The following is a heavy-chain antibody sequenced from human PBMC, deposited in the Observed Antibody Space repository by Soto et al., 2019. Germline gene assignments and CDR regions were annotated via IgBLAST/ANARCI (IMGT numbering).Heavy chain of an antibody. CDR1: GASVDSAGYF. J-gene: IGHJ1*01. CDR2: INYSGST. Sequence: LSLTCTVSGASVDSAGYFWTWIRQRPGKGLEWIGHINYSGSTDHTPSLRSRLMVSIDTSKNQFSLKLNSVTAADTAIYYCARGTGLSYTYGIDDWGQGTLVTVSS. CDR3: ARGTGLSYTYGIDD. D-gene: IGHD5-18*01. V-gene: IGHV4-31*03.